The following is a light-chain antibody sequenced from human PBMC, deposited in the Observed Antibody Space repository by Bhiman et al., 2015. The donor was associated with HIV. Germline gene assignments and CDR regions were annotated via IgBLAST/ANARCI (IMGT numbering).Light chain of an antibody. CDR3: QAWDDSNVV. Sequence: SYALTQPPSVSLSPGQTASITCSGDRLGDKYVSWYQQKPGHSPVVVIYQDTKRPSGIPERFSGSNSGDTATLTISGAQPMDEAAYYCQAWDDSNVVFGGGTKLTVL. V-gene: IGLV3-1*01. J-gene: IGLJ3*02. CDR1: RLGDKY. CDR2: QDT.